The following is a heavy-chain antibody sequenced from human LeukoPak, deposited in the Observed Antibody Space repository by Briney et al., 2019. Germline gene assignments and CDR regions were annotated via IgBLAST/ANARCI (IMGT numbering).Heavy chain of an antibody. J-gene: IGHJ4*02. CDR2: IYYSGST. D-gene: IGHD3-10*01. CDR1: GGSISSYY. CDR3: ARLEGSGAPVY. Sequence: PSETLSLTYTVSGGSISSYYCSWIRQPPGKGLEWIGYIYYSGSTNYNPSLKGRVTISVDGSKNQCSLNLTSLTAADTAVYYCARLEGSGAPVYWGQGILVTVSS. V-gene: IGHV4-59*12.